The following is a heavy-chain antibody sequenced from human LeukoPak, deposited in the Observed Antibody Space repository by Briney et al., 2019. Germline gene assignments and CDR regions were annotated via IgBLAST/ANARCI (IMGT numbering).Heavy chain of an antibody. V-gene: IGHV3-66*01. D-gene: IGHD3-22*01. Sequence: GGSLRLSCAASGFTVSSNYMSWVRQAPGKGLEWVSVTYSGGSTYYADSVKGRFTISRDNSKNTLYLQMNSLRAEDTAVYYCASNQYDSSGYYRDYWGQGTLVTVSS. CDR1: GFTVSSNY. J-gene: IGHJ4*02. CDR3: ASNQYDSSGYYRDY. CDR2: TYSGGST.